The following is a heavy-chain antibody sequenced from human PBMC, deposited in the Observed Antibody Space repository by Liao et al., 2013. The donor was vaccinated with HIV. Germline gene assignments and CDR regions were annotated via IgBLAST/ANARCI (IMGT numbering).Heavy chain of an antibody. D-gene: IGHD3-10*01. CDR1: GASISSSSYY. CDR3: ASSGGVRRGVIINYYHYMDV. CDR2: IYTNGST. V-gene: IGHV4-39*07. J-gene: IGHJ6*03. Sequence: QLQLQEPGPGLVKPSETLSLTCTVSGASISSSSYYWGWIRQPPGKGLEWIGSIYTNGSTNYNPSLKSRVTMSGDTSKNQFSLKLKSVTAADTAVYYCASSGGVRRGVIINYYHYMDVWGERTTVTVSS.